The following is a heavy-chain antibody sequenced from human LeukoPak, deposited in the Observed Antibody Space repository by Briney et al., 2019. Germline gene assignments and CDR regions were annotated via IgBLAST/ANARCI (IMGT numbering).Heavy chain of an antibody. D-gene: IGHD5-18*01. CDR3: ASRGGIGKDTAMVHGY. J-gene: IGHJ4*02. CDR1: GYTFTSYY. Sequence: GASVKVSCKASGYTFTSYYMHWVRQAPGQGLEWMGIINPSGGSTSYAQKFQGRVTITADESTSTAYMELSSLRTEDTAVYYCASRGGIGKDTAMVHGYWGQGTLVTVSS. CDR2: INPSGGST. V-gene: IGHV1-46*01.